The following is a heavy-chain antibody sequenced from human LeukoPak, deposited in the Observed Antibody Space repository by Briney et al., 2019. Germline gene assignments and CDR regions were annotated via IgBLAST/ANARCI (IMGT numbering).Heavy chain of an antibody. CDR1: GLTFSSYS. J-gene: IGHJ4*02. V-gene: IGHV3-21*01. D-gene: IGHD5-18*01. CDR2: ISSSSSYI. Sequence: GGSLRLSCAASGLTFSSYSMNWVRQAPGKGLEWVSSISSSSSYIYYADSVKGRFTISRDNAKNSLYLQMNSLRAEDTAVYYCARDEGQLGQNYFDYWGQGTLVTVSS. CDR3: ARDEGQLGQNYFDY.